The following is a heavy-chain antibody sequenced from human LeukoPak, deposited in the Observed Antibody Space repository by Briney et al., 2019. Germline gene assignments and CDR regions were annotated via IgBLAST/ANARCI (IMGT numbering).Heavy chain of an antibody. CDR1: GGTFSNYA. D-gene: IGHD2/OR15-2a*01. CDR2: IIPIFGTA. V-gene: IGHV1-69*06. CDR3: ASFSEISERYFDY. Sequence: GASVKVSCKASGGTFSNYAISWVRQAPGQGLEWMGGIIPIFGTANYAQKFRGRVTITADKSTSTAYMELSSLRSEDTAVYYCASFSEISERYFDYWGQGTLVTVSS. J-gene: IGHJ4*02.